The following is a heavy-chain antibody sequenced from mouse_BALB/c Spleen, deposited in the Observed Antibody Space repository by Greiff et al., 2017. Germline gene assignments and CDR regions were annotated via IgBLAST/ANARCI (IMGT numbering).Heavy chain of an antibody. CDR1: GFTFSSYA. D-gene: IGHD2-3*01. CDR2: ISSGGST. Sequence: EVQLVESGGGLVKPGGSLKLSCAASGFTFSSYAMSWVRQTPEKRLEWVASISSGGSTYYPDSVKGRFTISRDNARNILYLQMSSLRSEDTAMYYCARERDGYFPYWGQGTLVTVSA. V-gene: IGHV5-6-5*01. CDR3: ARERDGYFPY. J-gene: IGHJ3*01.